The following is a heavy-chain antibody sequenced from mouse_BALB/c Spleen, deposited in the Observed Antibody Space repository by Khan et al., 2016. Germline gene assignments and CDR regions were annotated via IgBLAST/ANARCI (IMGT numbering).Heavy chain of an antibody. J-gene: IGHJ2*01. Sequence: EVQLVESGGGLVQPKGSLKLSCAASGFTFNTYAMNWVRQAPGKGLEWVARIRSKSNNYATYYADSVKDRLNISRDDSQSMLYLKMNNFTTEDPSIYYCVSQLDCWGQVPTLPVSS. CDR3: VSQLDC. CDR1: GFTFNTYA. CDR2: IRSKSNNYAT. V-gene: IGHV10-1*02.